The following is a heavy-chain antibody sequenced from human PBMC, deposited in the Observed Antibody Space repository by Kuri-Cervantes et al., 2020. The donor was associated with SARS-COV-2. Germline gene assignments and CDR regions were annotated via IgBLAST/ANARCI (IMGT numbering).Heavy chain of an antibody. J-gene: IGHJ4*02. Sequence: LRLSCTVSGGSISSGNCYWSWIRQPPGRGLEWIGHIFYSGSTYYNPSLKIRVTMTVDTSKNQFSLKLCSVTAADTAVYYCARHPVYYDILTGYYTPYYFDYWGQGTLVTVSS. D-gene: IGHD3-9*01. CDR1: GGSISSGNCY. CDR2: IFYSGST. CDR3: ARHPVYYDILTGYYTPYYFDY. V-gene: IGHV4-30-4*01.